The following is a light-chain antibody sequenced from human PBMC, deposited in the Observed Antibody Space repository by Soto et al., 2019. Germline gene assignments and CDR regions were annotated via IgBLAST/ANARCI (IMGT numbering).Light chain of an antibody. Sequence: DIQMTQSPSTLSASVGDRVTITCRASPTLSRWLAWYQQKPGKAPKLLISKASTLESGVPSRFSGDGSGAEFTLTISGLQPDDFATYYCQQYNTYLFGGGTRVEIK. CDR3: QQYNTYL. J-gene: IGKJ4*01. CDR2: KAS. CDR1: PTLSRW. V-gene: IGKV1-5*03.